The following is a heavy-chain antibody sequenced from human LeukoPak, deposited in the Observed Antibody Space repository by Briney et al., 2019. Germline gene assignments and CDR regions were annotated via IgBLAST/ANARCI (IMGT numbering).Heavy chain of an antibody. J-gene: IGHJ4*02. CDR1: GFTFSSYD. Sequence: GGSLRLSCAASGFTFSSYDMSWVRQAPGKGLEWVSASSGSGGDAYYADSVKGRLTISRDNSKNTVYLRMNSLRAEDTAVYYCAKDALSQYDSTGSFDYWGQGTLVTVSS. D-gene: IGHD3-22*01. CDR3: AKDALSQYDSTGSFDY. CDR2: SSGSGGDA. V-gene: IGHV3-23*01.